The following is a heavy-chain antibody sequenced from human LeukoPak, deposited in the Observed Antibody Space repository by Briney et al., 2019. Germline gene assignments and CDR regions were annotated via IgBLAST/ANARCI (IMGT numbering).Heavy chain of an antibody. V-gene: IGHV4-34*01. CDR1: GGSFSGYY. CDR3: ARGQTDEQLLWFGELLEAPSPTAPNPPYYFDY. D-gene: IGHD3-10*01. Sequence: PSETLSLTYAVYGGSFSGYYWSWIRQPPGKGLEWIGEINHSGSTNYNPSLKSRVTISVDTSKNQFSLKLSSVTAADTAVYYCARGQTDEQLLWFGELLEAPSPTAPNPPYYFDYWGQGTLVTVSS. J-gene: IGHJ4*02. CDR2: INHSGST.